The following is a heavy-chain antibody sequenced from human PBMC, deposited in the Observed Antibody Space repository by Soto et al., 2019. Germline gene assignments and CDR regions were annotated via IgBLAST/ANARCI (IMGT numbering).Heavy chain of an antibody. D-gene: IGHD1-20*01. Sequence: GGSLRLSCAASGFTFSSYWMSWVRQAPGKGLEWVANIKQDGSEKYYVDSVKGRFTISRDNAKNSLYLQMNSLRAEDTAVYYCATVTGTYAFDIWGQGTMVTVSS. CDR3: ATVTGTYAFDI. CDR2: IKQDGSEK. CDR1: GFTFSSYW. V-gene: IGHV3-7*03. J-gene: IGHJ3*02.